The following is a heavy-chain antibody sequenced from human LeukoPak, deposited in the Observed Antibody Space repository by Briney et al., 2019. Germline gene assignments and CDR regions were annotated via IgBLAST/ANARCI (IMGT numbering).Heavy chain of an antibody. CDR1: GFTFSSYW. D-gene: IGHD3-22*01. J-gene: IGHJ3*02. V-gene: IGHV3-72*01. CDR3: ARDGAEGDNSAFDI. Sequence: PGGSLRLSCASSGFTFSSYWMHWVRQVPGKGLEWIGRTRDKRRGYTTEYAASVKGRFTISRDDSKTLVYLQMNSLKIEATAVYFCARDGAEGDNSAFDIWGHGTVVTVSS. CDR2: TRDKRRGYTT.